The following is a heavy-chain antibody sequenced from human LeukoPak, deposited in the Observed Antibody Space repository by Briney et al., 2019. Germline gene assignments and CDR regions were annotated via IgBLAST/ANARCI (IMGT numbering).Heavy chain of an antibody. CDR1: GGSISSGSYY. CDR3: ARDSFNGWFDY. J-gene: IGHJ4*02. D-gene: IGHD2-8*01. CDR2: IYTSGST. V-gene: IGHV4-61*02. Sequence: SETLSLTCTVSGGSISSGSYYWSWIRQPAGKGLEWIGRIYTSGSTNYNPSLKSRVTISVDTYKNQFSLKLSSVTAADTAVYYCARDSFNGWFDYWGQGTLVTVSS.